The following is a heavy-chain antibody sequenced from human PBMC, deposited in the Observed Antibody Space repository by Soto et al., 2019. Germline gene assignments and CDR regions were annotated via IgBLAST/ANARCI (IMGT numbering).Heavy chain of an antibody. CDR3: ARGGTGFRFFDY. Sequence: PSETLSLTCTVSGGSISSGGYYWSWIRQHPGKGLEWIGYIYYSGSTYYNPSLKSRVTISVDTSKNQFSLKLSSVTAADTAVYYCARGGTGFRFFDYWDQGTLVTVSS. CDR2: IYYSGST. V-gene: IGHV4-31*03. CDR1: GGSISSGGYY. J-gene: IGHJ4*02. D-gene: IGHD3-9*01.